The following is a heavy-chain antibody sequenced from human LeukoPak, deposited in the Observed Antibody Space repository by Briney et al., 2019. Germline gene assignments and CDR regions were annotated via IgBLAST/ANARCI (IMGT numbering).Heavy chain of an antibody. CDR2: ISGSGYST. CDR3: AKDRADIVVVPSVIIDY. D-gene: IGHD2-2*01. J-gene: IGHJ4*02. V-gene: IGHV3-23*01. CDR1: GFTFSYYG. Sequence: GGSLRLSCAASGFTFSYYGMSWVRQAPGKGLEWVSGISGSGYSTYHADSVKGRFTISGDNSKNTLYLQLNSLRAEDTAVYYCAKDRADIVVVPSVIIDYWGQGTLVTVSS.